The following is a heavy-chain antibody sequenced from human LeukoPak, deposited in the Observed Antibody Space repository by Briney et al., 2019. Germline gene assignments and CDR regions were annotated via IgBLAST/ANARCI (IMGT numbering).Heavy chain of an antibody. Sequence: GGSLRLSCAASGFTFSSYAMSGVRQAPGKGLECVSAISGSGGSTYYADSVKGRFTISRDNSKNTLYLQMNSLRPEDTAVYYCAKDLVIVATIVNDYWGQGTLVTVSS. J-gene: IGHJ4*02. CDR1: GFTFSSYA. V-gene: IGHV3-23*01. D-gene: IGHD5-12*01. CDR2: ISGSGGST. CDR3: AKDLVIVATIVNDY.